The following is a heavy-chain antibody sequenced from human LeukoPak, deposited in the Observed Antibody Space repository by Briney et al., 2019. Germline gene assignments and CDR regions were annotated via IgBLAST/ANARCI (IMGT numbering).Heavy chain of an antibody. J-gene: IGHJ2*01. Sequence: PSETLSLTCTVSGYSISSGYYWGWIRQPPGKGLEWIGSIYHSGSTYYNPSLKSRVTISVDTSKNQFSLKLSSVTAADTAVYYCARDLYDSSGYPYWYFDLWGRGTLVTVSS. V-gene: IGHV4-38-2*02. CDR1: GYSISSGYY. CDR2: IYHSGST. CDR3: ARDLYDSSGYPYWYFDL. D-gene: IGHD3-22*01.